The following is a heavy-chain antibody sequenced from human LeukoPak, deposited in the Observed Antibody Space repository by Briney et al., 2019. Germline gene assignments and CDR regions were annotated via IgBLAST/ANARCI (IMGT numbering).Heavy chain of an antibody. J-gene: IGHJ1*01. CDR2: IGSNGGST. Sequence: PGGSLRLSCSASGFTFSSYAMHWVCQAPGKGLEYVSAIGSNGGSTYYADSVKGRFTISRDNSKNTLYLQMSSLRAEDTAVYYCVKGGIYCSSTSCYAGTAEYFQHWGQGTLVTVSS. V-gene: IGHV3-64D*06. CDR1: GFTFSSYA. D-gene: IGHD2-2*01. CDR3: VKGGIYCSSTSCYAGTAEYFQH.